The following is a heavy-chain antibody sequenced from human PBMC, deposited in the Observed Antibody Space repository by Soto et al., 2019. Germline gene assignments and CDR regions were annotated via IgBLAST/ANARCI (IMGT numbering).Heavy chain of an antibody. CDR2: IFHGGTT. D-gene: IGHD1-26*01. V-gene: IGHV4-38-2*01. CDR3: ARGDSDGGKPV. J-gene: IGHJ6*01. Sequence: LSLTCAVSGESISDGYYWAWIRQPPGRWLGWIEIIFHGGTTYYHPSMKSGATPAVETNKNQFFLMLCSATAATSAEYYCARGDSDGGKPVWGQGATVTVSS. CDR1: GESISDGYY.